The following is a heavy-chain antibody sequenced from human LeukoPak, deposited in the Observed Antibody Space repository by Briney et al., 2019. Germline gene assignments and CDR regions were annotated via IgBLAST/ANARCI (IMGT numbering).Heavy chain of an antibody. V-gene: IGHV4-59*01. CDR3: ARDRGSGWFSPFDY. Sequence: SETLSLTCAVYGGSFSSYYWSWIRQPPGKGLEWIGYIYYSGSTNYNPSLKSRVTISVDTSKNQFSLKLSSVTAADTAVYYCARDRGSGWFSPFDYWGQGTLVTVSS. CDR2: IYYSGST. CDR1: GGSFSSYY. J-gene: IGHJ4*02. D-gene: IGHD6-19*01.